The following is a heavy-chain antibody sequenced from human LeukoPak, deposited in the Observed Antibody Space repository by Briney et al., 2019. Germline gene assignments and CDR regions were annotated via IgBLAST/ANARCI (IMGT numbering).Heavy chain of an antibody. CDR1: GGSISSNDYY. CDR2: IYYSGST. D-gene: IGHD6-13*01. Sequence: SETLSLTCTVSGGSISSNDYYWDWIRQPPGMGLEYIGSIYYSGSTNYNPSLKSRVTISVDTSKDQFSLKLSSVTAADTAVYYCARMQYGSSWPSFDYWGQGTLVTVSS. J-gene: IGHJ4*02. CDR3: ARMQYGSSWPSFDY. V-gene: IGHV4-39*07.